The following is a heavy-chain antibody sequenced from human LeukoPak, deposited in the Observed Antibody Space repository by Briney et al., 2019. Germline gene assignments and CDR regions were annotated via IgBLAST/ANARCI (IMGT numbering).Heavy chain of an antibody. CDR2: IKEDGSWK. J-gene: IGHJ4*02. CDR3: ARDRGWYHADS. Sequence: GGSLRLSCAASGFTFSGYEMDWVRQAPGKGLEWVANIKEDGSWKHYAVSVQGRFTISRDNAKNSLYLQMNSLRAEDTAVYYCARDRGWYHADSWGQGTLVTVSS. CDR1: GFTFSGYE. V-gene: IGHV3-7*01. D-gene: IGHD6-19*01.